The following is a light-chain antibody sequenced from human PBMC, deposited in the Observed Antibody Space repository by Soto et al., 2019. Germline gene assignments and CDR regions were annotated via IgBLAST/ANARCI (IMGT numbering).Light chain of an antibody. J-gene: IGLJ1*01. CDR3: SPFTSSGTLLV. Sequence: QSALTQPASVSGSPGQSITISCTGTSSDVGGYNYVSWYQQHPGTAPKLMIHEVSNRPSGVSNRFSGSKSGNTASLTISGLQAEDEADYYCSPFTSSGTLLVFGTGTKVTVL. CDR2: EVS. V-gene: IGLV2-14*01. CDR1: SSDVGGYNY.